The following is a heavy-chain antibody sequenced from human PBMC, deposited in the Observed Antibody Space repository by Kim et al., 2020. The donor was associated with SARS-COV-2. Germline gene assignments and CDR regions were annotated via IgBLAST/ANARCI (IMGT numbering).Heavy chain of an antibody. CDR3: ARNYYYGSGSYYNNWFDP. D-gene: IGHD3-10*01. J-gene: IGHJ5*02. Sequence: QGRVTITADKSTSTAYMELSSLRSEDTAVYYCARNYYYGSGSYYNNWFDPWGQGTLVTVSS. V-gene: IGHV1-69*02.